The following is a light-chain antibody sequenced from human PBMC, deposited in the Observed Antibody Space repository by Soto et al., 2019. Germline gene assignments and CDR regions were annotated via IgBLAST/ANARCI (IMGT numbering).Light chain of an antibody. CDR3: QQYNSYST. Sequence: DIQMTQSPSTLSASVGDRVTITCRASQSISSWLAWYQQKPGKAPKLLIYKASSLESGVPSSFSGSGSGTEFTLTISSLQPDDFATYYCQQYNSYSTFGQGTKVEIK. J-gene: IGKJ1*01. CDR1: QSISSW. V-gene: IGKV1-5*03. CDR2: KAS.